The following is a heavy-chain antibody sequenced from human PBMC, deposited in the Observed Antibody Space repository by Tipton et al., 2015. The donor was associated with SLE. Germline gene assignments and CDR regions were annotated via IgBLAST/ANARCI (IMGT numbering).Heavy chain of an antibody. CDR3: AKGYDSSGYSRFDY. CDR1: GFTFDDYA. D-gene: IGHD3-22*01. CDR2: ISWDGGST. Sequence: SLRLSCAASGFTFDDYAMHWVRQAPGKGLEWVSLISWDGGSTYYADSVKGRFTISRANSKNSLYLQMNSLRAEDTALYYCAKGYDSSGYSRFDYWGQGTLVTVSS. J-gene: IGHJ4*02. V-gene: IGHV3-43D*04.